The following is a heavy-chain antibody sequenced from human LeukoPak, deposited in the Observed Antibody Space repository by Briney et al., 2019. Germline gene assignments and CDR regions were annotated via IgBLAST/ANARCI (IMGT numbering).Heavy chain of an antibody. CDR3: AKVINSGYYYYFDY. V-gene: IGHV3-23*01. CDR1: GFMFGTFW. J-gene: IGHJ4*02. D-gene: IGHD3-22*01. Sequence: GGSLRLSCAASGFMFGTFWMHWVRQAPGKGLEWVSAISHSSSGTYYVDSVKGRFTISRDNSKNTLYMQMNSLRAEDTAVYYCAKVINSGYYYYFDYWGQGTLVTVSS. CDR2: ISHSSSGT.